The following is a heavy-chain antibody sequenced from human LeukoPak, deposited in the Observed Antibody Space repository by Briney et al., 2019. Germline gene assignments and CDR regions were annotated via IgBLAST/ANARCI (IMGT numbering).Heavy chain of an antibody. J-gene: IGHJ4*02. CDR2: ISASGVMT. CDR3: AKDRSIGTYYTFDH. CDR1: GFTFTNYA. Sequence: PGGSLRLSCAASGFTFTNYAMTWVRQAPGKGLEWVSSISASGVMTYYADSVKGRFTVSRDTSKNSLYLQISSLTAADTAVYYCAKDRSIGTYYTFDHWGQGTLVTVSS. D-gene: IGHD1-26*01. V-gene: IGHV3-23*01.